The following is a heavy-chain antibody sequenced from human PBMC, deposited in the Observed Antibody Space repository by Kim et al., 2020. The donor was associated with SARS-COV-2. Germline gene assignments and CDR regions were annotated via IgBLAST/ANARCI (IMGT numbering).Heavy chain of an antibody. CDR2: ISSSSSYI. CDR3: ARDPEYLRWYDSSGYYPYYFDY. Sequence: GGSLRLSCAASGFTFSSYSMNWVRQAPGKGLEWVSSISSSSSYIYYADSVKGRFTISRDNAKNSLYLQMNSLRAEDTAVYYCARDPEYLRWYDSSGYYPYYFDYWGQGTLVTVSS. V-gene: IGHV3-21*01. CDR1: GFTFSSYS. J-gene: IGHJ4*02. D-gene: IGHD3-22*01.